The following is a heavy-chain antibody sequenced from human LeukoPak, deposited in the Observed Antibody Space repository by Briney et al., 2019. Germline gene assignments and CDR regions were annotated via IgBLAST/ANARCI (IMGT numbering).Heavy chain of an antibody. CDR1: GFTFSSYW. CDR2: IKQDGSEK. D-gene: IGHD6-19*01. J-gene: IGHJ4*02. Sequence: HPGGSLRLSCAASGFTFSSYWMSCVRQAPGKGREWVANIKQDGSEKYYVDSVKGGFTISRDNAKNSLYLKMNSLRAEDTAVYYCARIPGGYSSGWYKIHYFDYWGQGTLVTVSS. CDR3: ARIPGGYSSGWYKIHYFDY. V-gene: IGHV3-7*01.